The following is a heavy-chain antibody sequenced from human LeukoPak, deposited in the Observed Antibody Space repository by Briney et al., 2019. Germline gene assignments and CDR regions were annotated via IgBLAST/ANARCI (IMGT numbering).Heavy chain of an antibody. J-gene: IGHJ4*02. V-gene: IGHV4-59*01. CDR3: ARSPITVVTLFDY. CDR2: IYYSGST. CDR1: GGSISSYY. D-gene: IGHD4-23*01. Sequence: PSETLSLTCTVSGGSISSYYWSWIRQPPGKGLEWIGYIYYSGSTNYNPSLKSRVTISVDTSKNQFSLKPTSVTAADTAVYYCARSPITVVTLFDYRGQGTLVTVSS.